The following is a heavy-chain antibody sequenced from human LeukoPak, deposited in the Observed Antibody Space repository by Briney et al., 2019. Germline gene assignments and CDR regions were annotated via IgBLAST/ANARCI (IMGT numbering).Heavy chain of an antibody. CDR1: GGTFSIYA. J-gene: IGHJ4*02. CDR3: ASARGGRGNY. Sequence: GSSVKVSFTASGGTFSIYAISWVRQAPGQGLEWMGGIIPIFGTANYAQKFQGRVTITADESTSTAYMELSSLRSEDTAVYYCASARGGRGNYWGQGTLVTVSS. V-gene: IGHV1-69*01. D-gene: IGHD3-16*01. CDR2: IIPIFGTA.